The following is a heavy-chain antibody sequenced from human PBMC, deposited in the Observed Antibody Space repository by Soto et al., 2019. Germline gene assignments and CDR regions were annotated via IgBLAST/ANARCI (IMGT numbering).Heavy chain of an antibody. CDR2: ISSTGALM. Sequence: GGSLRLSCAASGFLFSQYSMNWVRQAPGKGLEWVSSISSTGALMYYADSVKGRFTISRDDADNSLYLQMNSLRVEDTAVYYCARDRLARGIPVAGRIDYWGQGALVTVSS. CDR3: ARDRLARGIPVAGRIDY. J-gene: IGHJ4*02. D-gene: IGHD6-19*01. V-gene: IGHV3-21*01. CDR1: GFLFSQYS.